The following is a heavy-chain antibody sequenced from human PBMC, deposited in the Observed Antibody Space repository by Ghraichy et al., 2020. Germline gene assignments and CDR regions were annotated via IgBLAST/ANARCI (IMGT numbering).Heavy chain of an antibody. Sequence: GESLRLSCVGSGFTLSNYGMNWVRQSPGKGLEWVSYITSRSSRIFYADSVKGRFTVSRDSAKNSLSLQMNSLRDEDTAVYYCARGSMVVRFYYYDGMDVWGQGTTVTVSS. CDR1: GFTLSNYG. CDR3: ARGSMVVRFYYYDGMDV. D-gene: IGHD2-15*01. V-gene: IGHV3-48*02. CDR2: ITSRSSRI. J-gene: IGHJ6*02.